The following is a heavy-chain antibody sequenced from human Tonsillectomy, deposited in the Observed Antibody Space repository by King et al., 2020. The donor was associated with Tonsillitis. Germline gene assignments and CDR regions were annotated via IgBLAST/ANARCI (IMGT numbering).Heavy chain of an antibody. CDR3: AMEYYYGSGADAFDI. V-gene: IGHV3-23*04. Sequence: QLVQSGGGLVQPGGSLRLSCAASGFIFSNYAINWVRQGPGKGLEWVSGISDSGATTYYSDSVKGRFTISRDNSKNTMYVQMNSLRDEDTAVYYCAMEYYYGSGADAFDIWRQGTMVTVSS. J-gene: IGHJ3*02. CDR1: GFIFSNYA. CDR2: ISDSGATT. D-gene: IGHD3-10*01.